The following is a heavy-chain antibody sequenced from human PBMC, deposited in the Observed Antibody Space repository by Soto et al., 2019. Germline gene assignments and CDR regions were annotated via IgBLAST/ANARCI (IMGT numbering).Heavy chain of an antibody. CDR2: INPSGGST. CDR3: ERELEAGPFDY. D-gene: IGHD3-3*01. J-gene: IGHJ4*02. CDR1: GYTFTSYY. V-gene: IGHV1-46*01. Sequence: ASVKVSCKASGYTFTSYYMHWVRQAPGQGLEWMGIINPSGGSTSYAQKFQGRVTMTRDTSTSTVYMELSSLRSEDTAVYYCERELEAGPFDYWGQGTLVTVSS.